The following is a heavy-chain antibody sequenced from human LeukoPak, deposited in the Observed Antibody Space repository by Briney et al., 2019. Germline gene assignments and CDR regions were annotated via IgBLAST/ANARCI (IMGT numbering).Heavy chain of an antibody. D-gene: IGHD3-10*01. V-gene: IGHV3-48*03. Sequence: GGSLRLSCAASGSTFSSYEMNWVRQAPGKGLEWVSYISSSGSTIYYADSVKGRFTISRDNAKNSLYLQMNSLRAEDTAVYYCARENYYGLGSYYNELMIDYYYYMDVWGKGTTVTISS. CDR1: GSTFSSYE. J-gene: IGHJ6*03. CDR3: ARENYYGLGSYYNELMIDYYYYMDV. CDR2: ISSSGSTI.